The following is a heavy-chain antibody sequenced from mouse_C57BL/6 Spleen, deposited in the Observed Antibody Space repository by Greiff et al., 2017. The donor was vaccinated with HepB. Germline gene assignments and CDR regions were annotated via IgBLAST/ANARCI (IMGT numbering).Heavy chain of an antibody. CDR3: TRGGYDGYYSWFAD. V-gene: IGHV1-15*01. CDR1: GYTFTDYE. D-gene: IGHD2-3*01. CDR2: IDPETGGT. J-gene: IGHJ3*01. Sequence: QVQLQQSGAELVRPGASVTLSCKASGYTFTDYEMHWVKQTPVHGLEWIGAIDPETGGTAYNQKFKGKAILTADKSSSTAYIELRSLTSEDSAVYYCTRGGYDGYYSWFADWGQGTLVTVAA.